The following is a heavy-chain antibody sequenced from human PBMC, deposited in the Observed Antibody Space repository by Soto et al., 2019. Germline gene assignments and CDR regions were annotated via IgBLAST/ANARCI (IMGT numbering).Heavy chain of an antibody. Sequence: SETLSLTCTVSGGSISSYYWSWIRQPPGKGLEWIGYIYYSGTTNYNPSLNSRVTISVDTSKNQFSLKLSSVTAADTAVYYCARGTLIVVVVAASYWFDPWGQGTLVTVSS. CDR3: ARGTLIVVVVAASYWFDP. D-gene: IGHD2-15*01. V-gene: IGHV4-59*12. CDR1: GGSISSYY. J-gene: IGHJ5*02. CDR2: IYYSGTT.